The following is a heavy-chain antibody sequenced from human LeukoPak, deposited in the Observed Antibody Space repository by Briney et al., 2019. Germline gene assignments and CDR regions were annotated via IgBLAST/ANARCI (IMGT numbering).Heavy chain of an antibody. V-gene: IGHV1-69*13. CDR3: ARARRYSSGWYYYFDY. CDR2: IIPIFGTA. D-gene: IGHD6-19*01. J-gene: IGHJ4*02. CDR1: GGIFSSYA. Sequence: SVKVSCKASGGIFSSYAISWVRQAPGQGLEWMGGIIPIFGTAHYAQKFQGRVTITADESTGTAYMEPSSLRSEDTAVYYCARARRYSSGWYYYFDYWGQGTLATVSS.